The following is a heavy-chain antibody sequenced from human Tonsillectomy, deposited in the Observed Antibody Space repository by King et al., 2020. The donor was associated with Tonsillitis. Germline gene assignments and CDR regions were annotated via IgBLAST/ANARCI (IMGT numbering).Heavy chain of an antibody. J-gene: IGHJ6*02. D-gene: IGHD5-24*01. CDR2: IIPIFGTA. CDR3: ARPQSGRLATIGGYYYGMDV. CDR1: GGTFSSYA. V-gene: IGHV1-69*01. Sequence: QLVQSGAEVKKPGSSVKVSCKASGGTFSSYAISWVRQAPGQGLEWMGGIIPIFGTANYAQKFQGRVTITADESTSTAYMELSSLRSEDTAVYYCARPQSGRLATIGGYYYGMDVWGQGTTVTVSS.